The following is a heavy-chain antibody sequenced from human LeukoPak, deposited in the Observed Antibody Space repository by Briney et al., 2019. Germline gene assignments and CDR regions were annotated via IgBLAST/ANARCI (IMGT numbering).Heavy chain of an antibody. D-gene: IGHD6-19*01. J-gene: IGHJ6*04. Sequence: SQTLSLTCAISGDSVSINSAAWNWIRQSPSRGLEWLGRTYYRSKWYNDYAVSVKSRITINPDTSKDQFSLQLNSVTPEDTAVYYCARGSRAVAGTYYYYGMDVWGKGTTVTVSS. V-gene: IGHV6-1*01. CDR3: ARGSRAVAGTYYYYGMDV. CDR2: TYYRSKWYN. CDR1: GDSVSINSAA.